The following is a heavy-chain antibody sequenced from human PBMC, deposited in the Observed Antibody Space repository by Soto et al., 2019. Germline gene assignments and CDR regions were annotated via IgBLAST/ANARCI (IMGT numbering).Heavy chain of an antibody. V-gene: IGHV1-18*04. CDR2: ISAYNGNT. CDR1: GYTFTSYG. CDR3: ARGSPVRGDKWFDP. Sequence: ASVKVSCKASGYTFTSYGISGVRQAPGQGLEWMGWISAYNGNTNYAQKLQGRVTMTTDTSTSTAYMELRSLRSDDKAVYYCARGSPVRGDKWFDPWGQGTLVAVSS. J-gene: IGHJ5*02. D-gene: IGHD3-10*02.